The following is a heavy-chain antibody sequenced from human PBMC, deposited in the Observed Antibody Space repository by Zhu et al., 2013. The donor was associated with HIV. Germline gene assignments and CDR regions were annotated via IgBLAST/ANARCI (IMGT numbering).Heavy chain of an antibody. V-gene: IGHV1-2*02. CDR2: INPNSGGT. Sequence: QVQLVQSGAEVKRPGASVKVSCKASGYTFTGYYMHWVRQAPGQGLEWMGCINPNSGGTNYAQKFQGRVTMTRDTSISTAYMELSRLRSDDTAVYYCARDFLEWFSGAYYYGMDVWGQGTTVTVSS. J-gene: IGHJ6*02. D-gene: IGHD3-3*01. CDR3: ARDFLEWFSGAYYYGMDV. CDR1: GYTFTGYY.